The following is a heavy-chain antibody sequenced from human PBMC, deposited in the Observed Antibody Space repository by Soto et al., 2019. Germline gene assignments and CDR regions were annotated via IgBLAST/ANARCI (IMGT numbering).Heavy chain of an antibody. V-gene: IGHV3-7*01. CDR3: ARDRRAFYDFWSGYYKGEYYFDY. CDR1: GFTFSSYW. CDR2: IKQDGSEK. J-gene: IGHJ4*02. D-gene: IGHD3-3*01. Sequence: GGSLRLSCAASGFTFSSYWMSWVRQAPGKGLEWVANIKQDGSEKYYVDSVKGRFTISRDNAKNSLYLQMNSLRAEDTAVYYCARDRRAFYDFWSGYYKGEYYFDYWGQGTLVTVSS.